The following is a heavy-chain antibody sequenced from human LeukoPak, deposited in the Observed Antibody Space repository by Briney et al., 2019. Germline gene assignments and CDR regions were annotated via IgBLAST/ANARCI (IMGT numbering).Heavy chain of an antibody. CDR3: ARDGIVGAPWGWFDP. Sequence: ASVTVSCTASGSTFTGYYMHWVRQAPAQGLEWMGLSNPNSGGTNYAQKFQGRVTMARDTSISTAYMELSRLRSADTAVYYCARDGIVGAPWGWFDPWGQGTLVTVSS. V-gene: IGHV1-2*02. D-gene: IGHD1-26*01. CDR1: GSTFTGYY. CDR2: SNPNSGGT. J-gene: IGHJ5*02.